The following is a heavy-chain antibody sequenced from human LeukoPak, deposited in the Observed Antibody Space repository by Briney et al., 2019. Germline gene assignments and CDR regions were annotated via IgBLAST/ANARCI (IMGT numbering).Heavy chain of an antibody. V-gene: IGHV3-7*03. J-gene: IGHJ4*02. Sequence: GGSLRLSCAASGFTFSSYWMTWVRQAPGKGLEWVANIKPDGSQIYYVDSVKGRFTISRDNSKNSLYLQMNSLRTEDTALYYCAKGKNTGSYLSHVDYWGQGTLVTVSS. CDR1: GFTFSSYW. CDR2: IKPDGSQI. D-gene: IGHD3-10*01. CDR3: AKGKNTGSYLSHVDY.